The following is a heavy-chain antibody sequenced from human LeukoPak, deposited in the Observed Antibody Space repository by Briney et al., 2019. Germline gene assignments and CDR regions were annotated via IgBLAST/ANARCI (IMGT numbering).Heavy chain of an antibody. CDR2: FDPEDGET. CDR3: ATRRRYYYDSSGYH. D-gene: IGHD3-22*01. CDR1: GYTLTELS. Sequence: ASVTVSFKVSGYTLTELSMHWVRQAPGKGLEWMGGFDPEDGETIYSQKFQGRGTMTEDTSTDTAYMELSSLRSEDTAVYYCATRRRYYYDSSGYHWGQGTLVTVSS. V-gene: IGHV1-24*01. J-gene: IGHJ5*02.